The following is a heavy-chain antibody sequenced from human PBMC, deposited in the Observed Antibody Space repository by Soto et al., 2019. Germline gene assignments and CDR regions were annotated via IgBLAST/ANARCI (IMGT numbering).Heavy chain of an antibody. CDR3: ARDQGLAVTADY. CDR1: GYTFISYG. Sequence: QVQLVQSGAEVKKPGASVKVSCKASGYTFISYGISWERQAPGQGLEWMGWISVHNGNTNYAQKLQGRVTMTTDTSTSTVYMELRSLRSDDTAVYYCARDQGLAVTADYWGQGTLVTVSS. J-gene: IGHJ4*02. D-gene: IGHD4-17*01. V-gene: IGHV1-18*01. CDR2: ISVHNGNT.